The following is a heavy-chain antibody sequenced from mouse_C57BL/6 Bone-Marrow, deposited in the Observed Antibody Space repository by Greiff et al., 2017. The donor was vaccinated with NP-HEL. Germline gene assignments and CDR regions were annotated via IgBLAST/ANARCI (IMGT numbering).Heavy chain of an antibody. CDR3: ARGDSVWYFDV. V-gene: IGHV1-18*01. Sequence: EVQLQQSGPELVKPGASVKIPCKASGYTFTDYNMDWVKQSHGKSLEWIGDINPNNGGTIYNQKFKGKATLTVDKSSSTAYMELRSLTSEDTAVYYCARGDSVWYFDVWGTGTTVTVSS. J-gene: IGHJ1*03. CDR1: GYTFTDYN. CDR2: INPNNGGT.